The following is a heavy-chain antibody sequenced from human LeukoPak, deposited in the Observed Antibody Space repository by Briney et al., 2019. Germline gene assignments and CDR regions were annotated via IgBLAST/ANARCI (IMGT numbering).Heavy chain of an antibody. J-gene: IGHJ4*02. CDR3: VRVPSDRGDY. CDR2: ISYDGSNK. D-gene: IGHD3-16*01. CDR1: GFTFSSYA. Sequence: SGGSLRLSCAASGFTFSSYAMHWVRQAPGKGLEWVAVISYDGSNKYYADSVKGRFTISRDNSKNTLYLQMSSLRAEDTAVYYCVRVPSDRGDYWGQGTLVTVSS. V-gene: IGHV3-30-3*01.